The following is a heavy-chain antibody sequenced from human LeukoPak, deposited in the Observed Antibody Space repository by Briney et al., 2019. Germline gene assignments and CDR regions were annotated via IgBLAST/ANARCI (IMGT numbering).Heavy chain of an antibody. Sequence: SETLSLTCTVSGGSISSGGYYWTWIRLHPEKGLDFLGYIYYSGSTYYNPSLKSRVTISLDTSNNQFSLKLNSVTAADTAVYYCARGPTLAIIPVAVPGAFDVWAQGTMVTVSS. D-gene: IGHD2-2*01. CDR1: GGSISSGGYY. J-gene: IGHJ3*01. CDR2: IYYSGST. V-gene: IGHV4-31*03. CDR3: ARGPTLAIIPVAVPGAFDV.